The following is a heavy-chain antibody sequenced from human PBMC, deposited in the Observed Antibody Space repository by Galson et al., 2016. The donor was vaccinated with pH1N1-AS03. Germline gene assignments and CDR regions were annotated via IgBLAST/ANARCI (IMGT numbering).Heavy chain of an antibody. D-gene: IGHD6-13*01. CDR2: INTDNGNT. Sequence: SVKVSCKASGYTFSSYAMHWVRQAPGQRLEWMGWINTDNGNTKYSQKFQGRVTITRGTSASTAYMELISLSSEDTAVYYCARVSAAAWFDPWGQGTLVTVSS. CDR3: ARVSAAAWFDP. J-gene: IGHJ5*02. CDR1: GYTFSSYA. V-gene: IGHV1-3*04.